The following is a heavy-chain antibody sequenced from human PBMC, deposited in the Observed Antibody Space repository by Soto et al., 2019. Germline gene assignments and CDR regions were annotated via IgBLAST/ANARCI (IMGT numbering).Heavy chain of an antibody. V-gene: IGHV6-1*01. CDR1: GDSFASNRAT. CDR2: TYYRSKWKN. CDR3: VRGSDSSSDY. Sequence: SETLSLTCVISGDSFASNRATWNWVRQSPSRGLEWLGRTYYRSKWKNDYALSVNSRITINPDTSKNQLSLQLSSVTPDDTDTYYCVRGSDSSSDYWGEGTLVTV. D-gene: IGHD6-6*01. J-gene: IGHJ4*02.